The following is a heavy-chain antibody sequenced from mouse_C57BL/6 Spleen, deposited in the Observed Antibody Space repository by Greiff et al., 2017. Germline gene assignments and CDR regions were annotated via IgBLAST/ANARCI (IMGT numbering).Heavy chain of an antibody. CDR2: IRNKANNHAT. D-gene: IGHD1-1*01. CDR1: GFTFSDAW. V-gene: IGHV6-6*01. CDR3: TRPRYYGSSSWFAY. J-gene: IGHJ3*01. Sequence: EVKLVESGGGLVQPGGSMKLSCAASGFTFSDAWMDWVRQSPEKGLEWVAEIRNKANNHATYYAESVKGRFTISRDDSKSSVYLQMNSLRAEDTGIYYCTRPRYYGSSSWFAYWGQGTLVTVSA.